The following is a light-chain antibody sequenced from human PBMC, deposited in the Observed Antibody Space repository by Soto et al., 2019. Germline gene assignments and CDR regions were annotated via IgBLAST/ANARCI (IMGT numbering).Light chain of an antibody. Sequence: QLVLTQSPSASASLGASVKLACTLSGGHSSYAIAWHQQQPEKGPRYLMKVNSDGSHNRGDGIPDRFSGSSSGAERYLTISGLQSEDEADYYCQTWGTGIVVFGGGTKLTVL. V-gene: IGLV4-69*01. J-gene: IGLJ2*01. CDR3: QTWGTGIVV. CDR2: VNSDGSH. CDR1: GGHSSYA.